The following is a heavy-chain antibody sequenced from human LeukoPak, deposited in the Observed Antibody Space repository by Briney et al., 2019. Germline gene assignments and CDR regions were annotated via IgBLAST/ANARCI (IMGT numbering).Heavy chain of an antibody. J-gene: IGHJ4*02. CDR2: INTDGSST. D-gene: IGHD1-26*01. CDR1: GYTFSSYW. Sequence: GGSLRLSCAASGYTFSSYWMHWVRQAPGKGLVWVSRINTDGSSTSYADSVKGRFTISRDNAKNTLYLQMNSLRADDTAVYYCARTRRNSGSYYGDYWGQGTLVTVSS. V-gene: IGHV3-74*01. CDR3: ARTRRNSGSYYGDY.